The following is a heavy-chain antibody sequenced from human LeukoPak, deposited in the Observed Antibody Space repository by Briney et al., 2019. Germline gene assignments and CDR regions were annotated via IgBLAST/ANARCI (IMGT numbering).Heavy chain of an antibody. CDR1: GFTFSSYA. V-gene: IGHV3-30-3*01. Sequence: GGSLRLSCAASGFTFSSYAMHWVRQAPGKGLEWVAVISYDGSNKYYADSVKGRFTISRDNAKNSLYLQMDSLRAEDTAVYYCARDGASIAESLGYWGQGTLVAVSS. D-gene: IGHD6-13*01. CDR2: ISYDGSNK. CDR3: ARDGASIAESLGY. J-gene: IGHJ4*02.